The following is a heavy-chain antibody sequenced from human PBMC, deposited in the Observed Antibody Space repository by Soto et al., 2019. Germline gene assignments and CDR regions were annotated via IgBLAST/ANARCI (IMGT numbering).Heavy chain of an antibody. CDR3: ARRMVTTFALDI. CDR2: IWYDGSNK. CDR1: GFTFSSYG. J-gene: IGHJ3*02. D-gene: IGHD4-17*01. Sequence: GGSLRLSCAASGFTFSSYGMHWVRQAPGKGLEWVAVIWYDGSNKYYADSVKGRFTISRDNSKNTLYLQMNSLRAEDTAVYYCARRMVTTFALDIWGQGTMVTVSS. V-gene: IGHV3-33*01.